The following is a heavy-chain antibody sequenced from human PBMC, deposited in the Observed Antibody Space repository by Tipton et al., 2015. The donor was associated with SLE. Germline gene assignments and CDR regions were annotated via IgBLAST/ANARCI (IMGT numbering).Heavy chain of an antibody. Sequence: TLSLTCGVKDGSSSGYYWSWIRQSPGKALEWIGDIHDSGSSIYNPSLKSRVSMSVDTSKNQISLRLNSVTAADTAVYFCAGPYSSTWFYWGQGILVTVSS. J-gene: IGHJ4*02. CDR3: AGPYSSTWFY. CDR1: DGSSSGYY. CDR2: IHDSGSS. V-gene: IGHV4-34*01. D-gene: IGHD6-13*01.